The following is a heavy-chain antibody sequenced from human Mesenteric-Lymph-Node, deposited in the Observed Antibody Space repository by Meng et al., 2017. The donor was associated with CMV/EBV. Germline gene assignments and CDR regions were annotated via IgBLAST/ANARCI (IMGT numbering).Heavy chain of an antibody. Sequence: SSSSGGNYWNWIRQHPGKGLEWIGYIFYSGSTYHNPSLKSRVSMSIDTSKNQFSLKLSSVTAADTAVYYCARASAYYDSSGSRLVDYWGQGTLVTVSS. CDR3: ARASAYYDSSGSRLVDY. CDR2: IFYSGST. J-gene: IGHJ4*02. V-gene: IGHV4-31*02. D-gene: IGHD3-22*01. CDR1: SSSSGGNY.